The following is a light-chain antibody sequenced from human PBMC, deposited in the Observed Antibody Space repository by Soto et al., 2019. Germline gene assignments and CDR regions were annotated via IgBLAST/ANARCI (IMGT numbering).Light chain of an antibody. CDR1: QSVNSN. V-gene: IGKV3-15*01. J-gene: IGKJ1*01. Sequence: EIVMTQSPATLSVSPGERGTLSCRASQSVNSNLAWYQQKPGQAPRLLIYGASTRATGIPARFSGSGSGTEFTLTISSLQSEDLAIYYCQQYNDWPRTFGQGTKVDVK. CDR2: GAS. CDR3: QQYNDWPRT.